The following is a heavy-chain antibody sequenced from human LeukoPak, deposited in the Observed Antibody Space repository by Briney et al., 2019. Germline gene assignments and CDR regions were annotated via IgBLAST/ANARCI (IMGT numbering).Heavy chain of an antibody. CDR1: GYTFTSYG. CDR3: ARDHGIAVAGTDFDY. D-gene: IGHD6-19*01. CDR2: ISAYNGNT. V-gene: IGHV1-18*01. Sequence: ASVKVSCKASGYTFTSYGISWVRQAPGQGLEWMGWISAYNGNTNYAQKLQGRVTMTTDTSTSTAYMELRSLRPDDTAVYYCARDHGIAVAGTDFDYWGQGTLVTVSS. J-gene: IGHJ4*02.